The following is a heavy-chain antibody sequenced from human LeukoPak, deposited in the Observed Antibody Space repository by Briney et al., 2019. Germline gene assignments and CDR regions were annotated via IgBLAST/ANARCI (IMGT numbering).Heavy chain of an antibody. CDR1: GFTFSNYG. J-gene: IGHJ4*02. CDR2: IRYDGSSK. D-gene: IGHD6-19*01. CDR3: AKDDDVNGWYTLYFDY. V-gene: IGHV3-30*02. Sequence: PGGSLRLSCAASGFTFSNYGMHWVRQAPGKGLEWVALIRYDGSSKFYADSVKGRFTISRDNSKNTLYLQMNSLRPEDTAVYYCAKDDDVNGWYTLYFDYWGQGTLVTVSS.